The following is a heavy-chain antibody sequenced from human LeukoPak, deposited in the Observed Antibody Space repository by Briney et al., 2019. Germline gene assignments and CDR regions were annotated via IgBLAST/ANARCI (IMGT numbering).Heavy chain of an antibody. CDR1: GFTFSSYA. CDR3: AKGLAARPASPLDY. D-gene: IGHD6-6*01. J-gene: IGHJ4*02. CDR2: ISGSGGST. V-gene: IGHV3-23*01. Sequence: GGPLRLSCAASGFTFSSYAMSWVRQAPGKGLEWVSAISGSGGSTYYADSVKGRFTISRDNAKNSLYLQMNSLRAEDTALYYCAKGLAARPASPLDYWGQGTLVTVSS.